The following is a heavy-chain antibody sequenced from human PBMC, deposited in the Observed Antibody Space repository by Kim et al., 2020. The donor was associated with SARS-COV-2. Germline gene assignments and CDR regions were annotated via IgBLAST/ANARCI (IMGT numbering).Heavy chain of an antibody. D-gene: IGHD6-19*01. CDR3: AKDRGGSGWPVFDS. CDR1: GFTLSKND. J-gene: IGHJ4*02. Sequence: GGSLRLSCAVSGFTLSKNDMSWVRQAPGRGLEWVSTIHPRAETTYYADSVSGRFTIYRDSSNHTLYLQLNSLRADDTAVYYCAKDRGGSGWPVFDSWGQGTLVTVSS. V-gene: IGHV3-23*01. CDR2: IHPRAETT.